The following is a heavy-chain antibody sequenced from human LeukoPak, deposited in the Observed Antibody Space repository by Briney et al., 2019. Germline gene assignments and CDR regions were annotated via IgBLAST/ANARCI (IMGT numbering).Heavy chain of an antibody. Sequence: GRSLRLSCAASGFTLDDYAMHWVRQAPGKGLEWVSGISWNSGSIGYADSVKGRFTISRDNAKNSLYLQMNSLRAEDTALYYCAKDIGSSGYYYPDYWGQGTLVTVSS. V-gene: IGHV3-9*01. CDR2: ISWNSGSI. J-gene: IGHJ4*02. D-gene: IGHD3-22*01. CDR3: AKDIGSSGYYYPDY. CDR1: GFTLDDYA.